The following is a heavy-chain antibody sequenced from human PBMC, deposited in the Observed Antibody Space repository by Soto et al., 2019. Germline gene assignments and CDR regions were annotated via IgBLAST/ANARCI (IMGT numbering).Heavy chain of an antibody. Sequence: ASVKVSCKASGYTFTSYAMHWVRQAPGQRLEWMGWINAGNGNTKYSQKFQGRVTITSDTSASTAYMELSSLRSEDTAVYYCARKIGTTEYYYYGMDVWGQGTTVTVSS. D-gene: IGHD1-7*01. J-gene: IGHJ6*02. CDR2: INAGNGNT. CDR3: ARKIGTTEYYYYGMDV. V-gene: IGHV1-3*01. CDR1: GYTFTSYA.